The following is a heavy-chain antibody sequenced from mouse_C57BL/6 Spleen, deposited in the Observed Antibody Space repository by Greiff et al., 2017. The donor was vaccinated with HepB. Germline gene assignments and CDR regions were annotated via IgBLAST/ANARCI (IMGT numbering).Heavy chain of an antibody. V-gene: IGHV1-82*01. CDR2: IYPGDGDT. CDR3: ARGDYYGSPRDY. Sequence: QVQLQQSGPELVKPGASVKISCKASGYAFSSSWMNWVKQRPGKGLEWIGRIYPGDGDTNYNGKFKGKATLTADKSSSTAYMQLSSLTSEDSAVYFCARGDYYGSPRDYWGQGTSVTVSS. J-gene: IGHJ4*01. CDR1: GYAFSSSW. D-gene: IGHD1-1*01.